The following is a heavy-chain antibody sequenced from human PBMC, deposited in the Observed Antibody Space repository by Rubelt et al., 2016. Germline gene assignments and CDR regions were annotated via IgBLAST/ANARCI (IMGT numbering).Heavy chain of an antibody. V-gene: IGHV1-18*01. CDR3: ARESSSGWYIDY. CDR2: ISAYDGNT. J-gene: IGHJ4*02. D-gene: IGHD6-19*01. Sequence: QIQLVQSGPEVEKPGASVKVSCKASGYTFISYGISWIRQAPGQGLEWMGWISAYDGNTNYAQKGQGRVTMTTDTSTSTAYMELRSLRSDDTAVYYCARESSSGWYIDYWGQGTLVTVSS. CDR1: GYTFISYG.